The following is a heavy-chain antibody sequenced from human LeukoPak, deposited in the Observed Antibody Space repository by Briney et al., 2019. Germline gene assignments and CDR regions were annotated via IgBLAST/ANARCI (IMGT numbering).Heavy chain of an antibody. Sequence: GGSLRLSCAASGFTFTSYSMNWVRQAPGKGPEGGSTISGGGGSTYYADSVKGRFTISRDNSKNTLYLQVNSLRAEDTAVYYCAKGGKWDVTPFDYWGQGTLATVSS. J-gene: IGHJ4*02. CDR1: GFTFTSYS. CDR3: AKGGKWDVTPFDY. D-gene: IGHD1-26*01. V-gene: IGHV3-23*01. CDR2: ISGGGGST.